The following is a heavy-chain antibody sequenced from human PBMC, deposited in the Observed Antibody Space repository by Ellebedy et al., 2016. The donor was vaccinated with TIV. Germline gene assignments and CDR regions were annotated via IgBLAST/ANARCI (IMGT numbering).Heavy chain of an antibody. V-gene: IGHV3-7*03. CDR3: ARAGTAAGTITDY. Sequence: PGGSLRPSCAASGFDFSTYWMTWVRQAPGKGLEWVANIKHDGSEEYYVDSLKGRFTISRDNAKKSLYLQMSSLRADDTAVYYCARAGTAAGTITDYWGQGTLVTVSS. CDR1: GFDFSTYW. CDR2: IKHDGSEE. D-gene: IGHD6-13*01. J-gene: IGHJ4*02.